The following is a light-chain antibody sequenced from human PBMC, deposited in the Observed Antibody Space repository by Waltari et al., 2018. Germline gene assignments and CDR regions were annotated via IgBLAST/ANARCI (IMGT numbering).Light chain of an antibody. V-gene: IGKV1-5*03. CDR1: RSITTW. J-gene: IGKJ2*01. CDR3: QQYASYWYT. Sequence: DIQMTQSPSTLSASIGDRVTITCRASRSITTWLAWYQQKPGKAHKLLIHTASRLESGVPSRFSGSGSGTDFTLTISSLQPDDFATYYCQQYASYWYTFGQGTKL. CDR2: TAS.